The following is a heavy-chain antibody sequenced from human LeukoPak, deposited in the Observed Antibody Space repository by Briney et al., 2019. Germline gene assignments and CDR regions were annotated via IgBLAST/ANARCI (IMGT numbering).Heavy chain of an antibody. Sequence: SETLSLTCTVSGGSFSSGSYYWSWIRQPAGKGLVCIGRIYTSGRASYNSSLKSRVTISLDTSKNQFSLKLSSVTAADTAVYYCARDAGFMVRGSRRGYDDYYYFMDVWGKGTTVTISS. CDR2: IYTSGRA. D-gene: IGHD3-10*01. V-gene: IGHV4-61*02. J-gene: IGHJ6*03. CDR3: ARDAGFMVRGSRRGYDDYYYFMDV. CDR1: GGSFSSGSYY.